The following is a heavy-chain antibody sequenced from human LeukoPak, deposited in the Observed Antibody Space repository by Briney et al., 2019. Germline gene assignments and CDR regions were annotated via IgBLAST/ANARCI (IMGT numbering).Heavy chain of an antibody. J-gene: IGHJ4*02. CDR3: ARDAWGVS. V-gene: IGHV4-59*11. CDR1: GGSISSHY. CDR2: IYYSGST. D-gene: IGHD3-16*01. Sequence: PSETLSLTCTVSGGSISSHYWSWIRQPPGKGLEGIGYIYYSGSTNYNPSLKSRVTISVDTSKNQFSLKLSSVTAADTAVYYCARDAWGVSWGQGTLVTVSS.